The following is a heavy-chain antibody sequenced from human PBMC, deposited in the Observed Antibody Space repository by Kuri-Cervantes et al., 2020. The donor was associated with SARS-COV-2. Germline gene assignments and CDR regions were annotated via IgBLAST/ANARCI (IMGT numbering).Heavy chain of an antibody. V-gene: IGHV3-23*01. CDR3: AKDIDGHYDYVWGSYREYYFDY. CDR1: GFTFSSYA. Sequence: GGSLRLSCAASGFTFSSYAMSWVRQAPGKGLEWVSAISGSGGSTYYADSVKGRFTISRDNSKNTLYLQMNSLRAEDTALYYCAKDIDGHYDYVWGSYREYYFDYWGQGTLVTVSS. CDR2: ISGSGGST. D-gene: IGHD3-16*02. J-gene: IGHJ4*02.